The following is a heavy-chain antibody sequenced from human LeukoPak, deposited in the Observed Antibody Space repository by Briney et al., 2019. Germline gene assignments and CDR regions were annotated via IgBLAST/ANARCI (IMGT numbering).Heavy chain of an antibody. CDR2: ISVGSIST. Sequence: GSLRLSCAASGFTFSSYAMTWVRQAPGKGLEWVSSISVGSISTYYADSMKGRFTISRDNSKNTLYLQMNSLRAEDTATYYCAKGSDRYYYDYWGQGTLVTVSS. V-gene: IGHV3-23*01. CDR3: AKGSDRYYYDY. J-gene: IGHJ4*02. CDR1: GFTFSSYA.